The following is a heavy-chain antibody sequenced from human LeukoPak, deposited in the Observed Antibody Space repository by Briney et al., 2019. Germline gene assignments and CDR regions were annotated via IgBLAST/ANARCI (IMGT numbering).Heavy chain of an antibody. CDR2: IIPIFGTA. CDR1: GGTFSSYA. CDR3: ARVGPRYCSSTSCPSEDWFDP. D-gene: IGHD2-2*01. J-gene: IGHJ5*02. V-gene: IGHV1-69*05. Sequence: ASVKVSCKASGGTFSSYAISWVRQAPGQGLEWMGGIIPIFGTAKYAQKFQGRVTITTHESTTTAYMELSSLRSEDTAVYYCARVGPRYCSSTSCPSEDWFDPWGQGTLVTVSS.